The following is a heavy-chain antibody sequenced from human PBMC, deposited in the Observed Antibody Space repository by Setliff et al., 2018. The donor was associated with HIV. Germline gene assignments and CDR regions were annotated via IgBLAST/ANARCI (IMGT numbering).Heavy chain of an antibody. D-gene: IGHD2-2*01. J-gene: IGHJ3*02. Sequence: ASVKVSCKAFGYTFTSYFLHWVRQAPGQGLEWLGIIDPNGGATNNAQKLQGRLTVTTDTSTGTLYMELSNLRSGDSAVYYCARAGGGATDQAFDIWGQGTMVTV. CDR2: IDPNGGAT. CDR1: GYTFTSYF. CDR3: ARAGGGATDQAFDI. V-gene: IGHV1-46*01.